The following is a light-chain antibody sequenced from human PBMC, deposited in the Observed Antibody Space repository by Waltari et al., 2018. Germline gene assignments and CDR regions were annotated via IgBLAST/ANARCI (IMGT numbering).Light chain of an antibody. V-gene: IGLV2-23*01. CDR1: SSDVGSYHF. CDR2: DGS. Sequence: SALTQPAPVSESLGRSTTTSRTGTSSDVGSYHFDSWYQQHPGKAPKLLIYDGSKPPFVVSDRFSGSKSASTASLTISGLQAADETDYYCCSYAGSSTSVFCGGTKLTVL. J-gene: IGLJ2*01. CDR3: CSYAGSSTSV.